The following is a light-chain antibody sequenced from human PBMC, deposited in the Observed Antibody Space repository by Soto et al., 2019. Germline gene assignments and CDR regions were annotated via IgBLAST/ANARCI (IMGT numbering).Light chain of an antibody. CDR2: DVS. Sequence: QSALLQPASVSGSPGQSITISCTGTSSDVGAYNYVSWYQQHPGKAPKLLIYDVSNRPSGVTNRFSGSKSGNTASLTISGLHADEEDDYHCSSCTSTTPLVFGSGTKLTVL. CDR1: SSDVGAYNY. J-gene: IGLJ2*01. V-gene: IGLV2-14*01. CDR3: SSCTSTTPLV.